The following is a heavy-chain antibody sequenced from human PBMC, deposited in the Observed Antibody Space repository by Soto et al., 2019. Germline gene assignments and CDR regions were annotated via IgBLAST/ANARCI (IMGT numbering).Heavy chain of an antibody. V-gene: IGHV1-8*01. CDR3: ASNYYDSSGAIGY. J-gene: IGHJ4*02. Sequence: QVQLVQSGAEVKKPGASVKVSCKASGYTFPSYDINWVRQATGQELEWMGWMNPNSGNTGYAQKFQGRVTMTRNTSISTAYMELSSLRSEDTAVYYCASNYYDSSGAIGYWGQGTLVTVSS. D-gene: IGHD3-22*01. CDR2: MNPNSGNT. CDR1: GYTFPSYD.